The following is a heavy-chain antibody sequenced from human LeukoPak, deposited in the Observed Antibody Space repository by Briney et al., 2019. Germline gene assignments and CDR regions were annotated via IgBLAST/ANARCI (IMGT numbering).Heavy chain of an antibody. CDR3: ARGLGKAVAGLNWFDP. CDR2: INHSGST. D-gene: IGHD6-19*01. CDR1: GGSFSGYY. V-gene: IGHV4-34*01. J-gene: IGHJ5*02. Sequence: SETLSLTCAVYGGSFSGYYWSWIRQPPGKGLEWIGEINHSGSTNYNPSLKSRVTISVDTSKNQFSLKLSSVTAADTAVYYCARGLGKAVAGLNWFDPWGQGTLVTVSS.